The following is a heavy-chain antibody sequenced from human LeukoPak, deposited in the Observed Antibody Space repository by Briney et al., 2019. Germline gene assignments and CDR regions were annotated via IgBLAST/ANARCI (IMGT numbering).Heavy chain of an antibody. J-gene: IGHJ4*02. CDR2: INSDGRRT. Sequence: PGGSLRLSCAASGFTFSSYWMHWVRQVPGRGLVWVSHINSDGRRTNSADSVKGRFTISRDNAKNSLYLQMNSLRAEDTAVYYCARENTRFLEWLSIDYWGQGTLVTVSS. CDR1: GFTFSSYW. CDR3: ARENTRFLEWLSIDY. V-gene: IGHV3-74*01. D-gene: IGHD3-3*01.